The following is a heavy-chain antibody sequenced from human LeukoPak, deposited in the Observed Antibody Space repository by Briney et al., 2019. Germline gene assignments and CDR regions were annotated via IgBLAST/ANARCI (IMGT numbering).Heavy chain of an antibody. Sequence: PGGSLRLSCGASGFTFSSSAMHWVRQGPGKGLEWVAYIAHHGNNKYYADSVKGRFTISRDNSKGSLYLQMNSLRVDDTAVYYCAKDGSWSCTDWGQGTLVRVSS. CDR2: IAHHGNNK. V-gene: IGHV3-30*02. D-gene: IGHD2-8*02. CDR1: GFTFSSSA. CDR3: AKDGSWSCTD. J-gene: IGHJ4*02.